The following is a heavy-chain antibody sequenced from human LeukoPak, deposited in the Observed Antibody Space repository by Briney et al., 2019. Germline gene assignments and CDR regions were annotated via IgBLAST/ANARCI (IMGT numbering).Heavy chain of an antibody. D-gene: IGHD1-26*01. CDR1: GFTFSSYG. V-gene: IGHV3-30*18. CDR2: IPYDGSNK. Sequence: GGSLRLSCAASGFTFSSYGMHWVRQAPGKGLEWVAVIPYDGSNKYYADSVKGRFTISRDNSKNTLYLQMNSLRAEDTAVYYCAKMLSGSYFSDYWGQGTLVTVSS. J-gene: IGHJ4*02. CDR3: AKMLSGSYFSDY.